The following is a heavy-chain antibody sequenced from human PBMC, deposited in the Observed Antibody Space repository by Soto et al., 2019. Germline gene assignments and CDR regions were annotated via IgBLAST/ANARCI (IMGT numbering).Heavy chain of an antibody. D-gene: IGHD5-18*01. Sequence: EVQLVESGGGLVQPGGSLRLSCAASGVTVSSNYMSWVRQAPGKGLEWVSVIYSGGSTYYADSVKGRFTISRANSKNSLNLQMTSRRAEDTAVYYCARNGYNYGGGYCDYWGQGTLVTVAA. CDR3: ARNGYNYGGGYCDY. J-gene: IGHJ4*02. V-gene: IGHV3-66*01. CDR2: IYSGGST. CDR1: GVTVSSNY.